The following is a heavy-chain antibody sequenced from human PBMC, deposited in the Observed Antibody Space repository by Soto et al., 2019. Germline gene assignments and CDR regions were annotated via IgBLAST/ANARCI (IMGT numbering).Heavy chain of an antibody. J-gene: IGHJ5*02. CDR1: GFTFTNYG. D-gene: IGHD3-16*01. CDR2: ISSDGSSK. Sequence: PXVSLRLSGAASGFTFTNYGMHWVRQAPGKGLEWVALISSDGSSKYYADSVKGRFTISRDNSKNMVYVQMNSLRSDDTAMYFCAQAPGGFSHSYSRSWFDPWGQGTLVTVSS. CDR3: AQAPGGFSHSYSRSWFDP. V-gene: IGHV3-30*18.